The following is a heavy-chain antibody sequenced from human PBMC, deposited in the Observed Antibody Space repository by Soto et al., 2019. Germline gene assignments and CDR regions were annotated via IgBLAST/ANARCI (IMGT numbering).Heavy chain of an antibody. CDR3: ARDDVLVDCGRCYGVPLYV. CDR2: IQSGGPT. Sequence: GGSLRLSCAASGFTVSSKYMSWVRQAPGKGLEWVSLIQSGGPTYYADSVKGRFTISRDTSENTLHLQMDSLRAEDTAVYYCARDDVLVDCGRCYGVPLYVWGKGTTVPVSS. J-gene: IGHJ6*04. V-gene: IGHV3-66*01. CDR1: GFTVSSKY. D-gene: IGHD2-15*01.